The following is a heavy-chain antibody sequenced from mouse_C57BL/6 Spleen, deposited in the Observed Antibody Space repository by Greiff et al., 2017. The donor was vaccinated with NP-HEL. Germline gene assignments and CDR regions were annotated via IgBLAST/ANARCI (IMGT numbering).Heavy chain of an antibody. J-gene: IGHJ2*01. CDR1: GYSFTDYN. D-gene: IGHD1-1*01. V-gene: IGHV1-39*01. Sequence: EVKLMESGPELVKPGASVKISCKASGYSFTDYNMNWVKQSNGKSLEWIGVINPNSGTTSYNQKFKGKATLTVDQSSSTAYMQLNSLTSEDSAVYYCARALYYYGSSLDYWGQGTTLTVSS. CDR3: ARALYYYGSSLDY. CDR2: INPNSGTT.